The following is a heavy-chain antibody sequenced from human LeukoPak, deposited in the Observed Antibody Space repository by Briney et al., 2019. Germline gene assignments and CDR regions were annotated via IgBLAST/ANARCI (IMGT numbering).Heavy chain of an antibody. D-gene: IGHD6-13*01. CDR2: ISAYNGNT. J-gene: IGHJ4*02. Sequence: ASVKVSCKASGYTFTTHDINWVRQAPGQGLEWMGWISAYNGNTNYAQKLQGRVTMTTDTSTSTAYMELRSLRSDDTAVYYCARGAVGSSWYQADYYFDYWGQGTLVTVSS. V-gene: IGHV1-18*01. CDR1: GYTFTTHD. CDR3: ARGAVGSSWYQADYYFDY.